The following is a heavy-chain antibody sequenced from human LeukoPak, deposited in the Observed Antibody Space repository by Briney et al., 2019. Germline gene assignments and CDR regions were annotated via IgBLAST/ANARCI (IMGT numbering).Heavy chain of an antibody. J-gene: IGHJ4*02. CDR2: ISWNSGSI. D-gene: IGHD3-10*01. CDR1: GFTFDDYA. CDR3: AKDVSWFGELSYFDY. V-gene: IGHV3-9*01. Sequence: GRSLRLSCAASGFTFDDYAMHWVRQAPGKGLEWVSGISWNSGSIGYADSVKGRFTISRDNAKNSLYLQMNSLRAEDTALYYCAKDVSWFGELSYFDYWGQGPWSPSPQ.